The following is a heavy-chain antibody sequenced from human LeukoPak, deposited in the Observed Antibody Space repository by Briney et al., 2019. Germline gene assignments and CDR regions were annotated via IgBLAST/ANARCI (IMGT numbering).Heavy chain of an antibody. CDR2: INPSGGST. V-gene: IGHV1-46*01. CDR3: ARALGYSYGFELNHAFDI. CDR1: GYTFTSYY. J-gene: IGHJ3*02. D-gene: IGHD5-18*01. Sequence: ASVKVSCKASGYTFTSYYMHWVRQAPGQGLEWMGIINPSGGSTSYAQKFQGRVTMTRDTSTSTVYMELSSLRSEDTAVYYCARALGYSYGFELNHAFDIWGQGTMVTVSS.